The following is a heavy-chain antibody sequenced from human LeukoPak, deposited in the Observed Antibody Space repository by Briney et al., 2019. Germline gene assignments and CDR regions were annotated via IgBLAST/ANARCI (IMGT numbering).Heavy chain of an antibody. CDR3: ARDMVSTWPYFYSYYYMDV. J-gene: IGHJ6*03. CDR2: IHGNGST. CDR1: GASITTYS. Sequence: SETLSLTCTVSGASITTYSWNWIRQPAGKGLEWIGRIHGNGSTNYNPSLKSRVTMSLDTSKSQFSLKLPSVTAADTALYYCARDMVSTWPYFYSYYYMDVWGQGTTVTVSS. D-gene: IGHD6-13*01. V-gene: IGHV4-4*07.